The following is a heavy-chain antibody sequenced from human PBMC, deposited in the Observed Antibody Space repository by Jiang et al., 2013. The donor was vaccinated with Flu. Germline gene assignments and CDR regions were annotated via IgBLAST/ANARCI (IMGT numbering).Heavy chain of an antibody. D-gene: IGHD2-21*02. V-gene: IGHV2-70*01. Sequence: KPTQTLTLTCTVSGLSLSTSGVCVSWIRQPPGKALEWLALINWDDDKYYSTSLKTRLTIPKDTSKNQVVLTMTNMDPVDTATYYCARIPYCGGDSWEHFQHWGQGTLVVVSS. CDR2: INWDDDK. J-gene: IGHJ1*01. CDR1: GLSLSTSGVC. CDR3: ARIPYCGGDSWEHFQH.